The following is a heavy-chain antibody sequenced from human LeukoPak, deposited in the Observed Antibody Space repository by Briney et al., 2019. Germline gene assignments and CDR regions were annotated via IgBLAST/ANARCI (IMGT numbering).Heavy chain of an antibody. CDR2: INPNSGGT. Sequence: AASVKVSCKASGYTFTGYYMHWVRQAPGQGLGWMGWINPNSGGTNYAQKFQGRVTMTRDTSISTAYMELSRLRSDDTAVYYCARDDPYSSGWYYFDYWGQGTLVTVSS. CDR3: ARDDPYSSGWYYFDY. CDR1: GYTFTGYY. J-gene: IGHJ4*02. D-gene: IGHD6-19*01. V-gene: IGHV1-2*02.